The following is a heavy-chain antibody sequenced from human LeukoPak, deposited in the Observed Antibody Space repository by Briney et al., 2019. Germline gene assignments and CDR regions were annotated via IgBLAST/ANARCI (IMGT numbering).Heavy chain of an antibody. CDR1: GFTFSYNA. D-gene: IGHD3-22*01. CDR2: LSGSGGTT. CDR3: ARADGNSGYYELPPDY. J-gene: IGHJ4*02. Sequence: GGSLRLSCAASGFTFSYNAMSWVRQAPGKGLEWVSALSGSGGTTYHAVSVKGRFTISRDNSKNTLYLQMNSLRVEDTAVYYCARADGNSGYYELPPDYWGQGTLVTVSS. V-gene: IGHV3-23*01.